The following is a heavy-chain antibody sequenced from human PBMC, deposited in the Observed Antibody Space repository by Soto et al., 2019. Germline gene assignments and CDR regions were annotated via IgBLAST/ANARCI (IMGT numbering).Heavy chain of an antibody. J-gene: IGHJ6*02. CDR3: AKENSEAVAGTHYYGMDV. D-gene: IGHD6-19*01. V-gene: IGHV3-9*01. Sequence: EVQLVESGGGLVQPGRSLRLSCAASGFTFDDYAMHWVRQAPGKGLEWVSGISWNSGSIDYADSVKGRFTISRDNAKNSLYLQMNSLRAEDTALYYCAKENSEAVAGTHYYGMDVWGQGTTVTVSS. CDR1: GFTFDDYA. CDR2: ISWNSGSI.